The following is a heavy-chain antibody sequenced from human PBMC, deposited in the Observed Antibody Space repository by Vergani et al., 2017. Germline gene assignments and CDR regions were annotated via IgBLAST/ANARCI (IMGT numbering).Heavy chain of an antibody. V-gene: IGHV3-30*04. Sequence: VQLVESGGGLVQPGGSLRLSCAASGFTFSSYAMRWVRQAPGKGLEWVAVISYDGSNKYYADSVKGRFTISRDNSKNTLYLQMNSLRAEDTAVYYCARERVAAAHFDYWGQGTLVTVSS. CDR2: ISYDGSNK. J-gene: IGHJ4*02. D-gene: IGHD6-13*01. CDR3: ARERVAAAHFDY. CDR1: GFTFSSYA.